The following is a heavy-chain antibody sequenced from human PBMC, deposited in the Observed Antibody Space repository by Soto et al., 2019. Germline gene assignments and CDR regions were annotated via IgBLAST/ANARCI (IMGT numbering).Heavy chain of an antibody. Sequence: ALVKVACKASGYTITSYGISWVRQAPGQGLEWMGWISAYNGNTNYAQKLQGRVTMTTDTSTSTAYMELRGLRSDDTAVYYCARDNYYYYGMDVWGQGTTVTVSS. CDR3: ARDNYYYYGMDV. CDR2: ISAYNGNT. J-gene: IGHJ6*02. CDR1: GYTITSYG. V-gene: IGHV1-18*01.